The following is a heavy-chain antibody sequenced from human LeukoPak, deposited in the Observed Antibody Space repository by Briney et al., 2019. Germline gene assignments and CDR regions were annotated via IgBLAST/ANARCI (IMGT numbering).Heavy chain of an antibody. J-gene: IGHJ5*02. CDR2: INHSGST. Sequence: SETPSLTCAVYGGSFSGYYWSWIRQPPGKGLEWIGEINHSGSTNYNPSLKSRVTISVDTSKNQFSLKLSSVTAADTAVYYCARGPKRLDIVVVPAGQRAYSPWGQGTLVTVSS. V-gene: IGHV4-34*01. CDR3: ARGPKRLDIVVVPAGQRAYSP. CDR1: GGSFSGYY. D-gene: IGHD2-2*01.